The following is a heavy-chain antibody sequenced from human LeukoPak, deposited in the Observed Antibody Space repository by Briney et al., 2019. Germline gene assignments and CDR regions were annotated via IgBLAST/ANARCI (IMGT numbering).Heavy chain of an antibody. CDR2: IIPIFGTA. CDR3: ARVSYYYDSRDDY. CDR1: GGTFSSYA. Sequence: SVKVSCKASGGTFSSYAISWVRQAPGQGLEWMGRIIPIFGTANYAQKFQGRVTITTDESTSTAYMELSSLRSEDTAVYYCARVSYYYDSRDDYWGQGTLVTASS. V-gene: IGHV1-69*05. D-gene: IGHD3-22*01. J-gene: IGHJ4*02.